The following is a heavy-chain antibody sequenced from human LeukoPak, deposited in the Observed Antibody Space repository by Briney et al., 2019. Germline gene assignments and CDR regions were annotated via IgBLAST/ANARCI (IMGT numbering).Heavy chain of an antibody. Sequence: SETLSLTCTVSGYSISSGYYWGWIRQPPGKGLEWIGSIYYSGSTYHNPSLKSRVTIPVDTSKNQFSLKLSSVTAADTAVYYCARDGGDTAMVQSYYYYYMDVWGKGTTVTVSS. CDR2: IYYSGST. CDR3: ARDGGDTAMVQSYYYYYMDV. D-gene: IGHD5-18*01. CDR1: GYSISSGYY. V-gene: IGHV4-38-2*02. J-gene: IGHJ6*03.